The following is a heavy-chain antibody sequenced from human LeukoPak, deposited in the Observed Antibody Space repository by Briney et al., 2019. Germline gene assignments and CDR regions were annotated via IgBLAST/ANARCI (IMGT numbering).Heavy chain of an antibody. J-gene: IGHJ6*02. Sequence: GGSLRLSCAASGFTFSSYAMSWVRQAPGKGLEWVSAISGSGGSTYYADPVKGRFTISRDNSKNTLYLQMNSLRAEDTAVYYCAKSIGSSWYRNYYYGMDVWGQGTTVTVSS. V-gene: IGHV3-23*01. CDR3: AKSIGSSWYRNYYYGMDV. CDR2: ISGSGGST. CDR1: GFTFSSYA. D-gene: IGHD6-13*01.